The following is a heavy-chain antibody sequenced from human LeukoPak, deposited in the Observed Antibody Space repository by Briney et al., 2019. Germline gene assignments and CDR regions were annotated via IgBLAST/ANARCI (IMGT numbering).Heavy chain of an antibody. J-gene: IGHJ5*02. CDR1: GGSISSYY. CDR3: ARHVGYGNNWFDP. CDR2: IYYSGST. D-gene: IGHD5-18*01. V-gene: IGHV4-59*08. Sequence: SETLSLTCTVSGGSISSYYWSWIRQPPGKGLEWIGYIYYSGSTNYNPSLKSRVTIPVDTSKNQFSLKLRSVTAADTAVYYCARHVGYGNNWFDPWGQGTLVTVSS.